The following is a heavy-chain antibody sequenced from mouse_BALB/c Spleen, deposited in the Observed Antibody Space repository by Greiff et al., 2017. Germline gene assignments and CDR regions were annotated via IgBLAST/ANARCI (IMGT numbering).Heavy chain of an antibody. CDR1: GFSLTSHG. V-gene: IGHV2-4-1*01. D-gene: IGHD1-1*01. Sequence: VKLQESGPGLVQPSQSLSITCTVSGFSLTSHGVHWVRQSPGKGLEWLGVIWSGGSTDYNAAFKSRLSISKDNSKSQVFFKMNSLQADDTAIYYCARNWGYGSSYAMDYWGQGTSVTVSS. J-gene: IGHJ4*01. CDR3: ARNWGYGSSYAMDY. CDR2: IWSGGST.